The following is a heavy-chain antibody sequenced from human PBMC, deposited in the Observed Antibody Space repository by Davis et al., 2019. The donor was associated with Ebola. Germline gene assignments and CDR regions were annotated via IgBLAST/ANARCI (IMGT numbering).Heavy chain of an antibody. CDR1: GYRFTSYW. Sequence: GESLKISCQGSGYRFTSYWIAWVRQMPGKGLEWMGIIFTGDSDTRYRPSFRGQVTISANKSFKTAFLQWSSLKASDTARYYCATLRRTITGMDDGFDIWGQGTMVTVS. CDR2: IFTGDSDT. CDR3: ATLRRTITGMDDGFDI. D-gene: IGHD1-20*01. J-gene: IGHJ3*02. V-gene: IGHV5-51*01.